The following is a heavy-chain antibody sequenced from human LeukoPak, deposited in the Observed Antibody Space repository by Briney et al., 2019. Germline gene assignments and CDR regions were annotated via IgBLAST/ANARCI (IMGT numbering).Heavy chain of an antibody. D-gene: IGHD6-19*01. Sequence: SETLSLTCTVSGASVSSGSYYWSWIRQSPGKGLEWIGYMYYSGSTNYNPSLKSRVTISVGTSKNQFSLKLSSVTAADTAVYYCARFPPGIAVAGHNDYWGQGTLVIVSS. CDR1: GASVSSGSYY. J-gene: IGHJ4*02. CDR2: MYYSGST. CDR3: ARFPPGIAVAGHNDY. V-gene: IGHV4-61*01.